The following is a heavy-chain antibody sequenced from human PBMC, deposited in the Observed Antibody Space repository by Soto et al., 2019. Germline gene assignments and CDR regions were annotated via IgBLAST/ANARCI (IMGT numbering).Heavy chain of an antibody. V-gene: IGHV4-59*01. CDR3: AGGSSYGEEIQL. D-gene: IGHD4-17*01. CDR2: IYYSGST. CDR1: GGAFSRDC. Sequence: SDPLSLPSTAAGGAFSRDCKSGVRQPPGKGLEWIGYIYYSGSTNYNPSLKSRVTISVDTSKSQFSLKLSSVTAADTAVYYIAGGSSYGEEIQLWGQGTLVTVSS. J-gene: IGHJ1*01.